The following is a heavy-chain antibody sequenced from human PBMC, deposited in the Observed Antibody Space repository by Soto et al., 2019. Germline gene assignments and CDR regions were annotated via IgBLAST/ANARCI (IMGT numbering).Heavy chain of an antibody. V-gene: IGHV1-18*01. Sequence: ASVKVSCKASGYTFTSYGISWVRQAPGQGLEWMGWISAYNGNTNYAQKLQGRVTMTTDTSTSIAYMELRSLRSDDTAVYYCARDFNSIRVYYYDSSGYYQDDVFDIWGQGTMVTVSS. D-gene: IGHD3-22*01. J-gene: IGHJ3*02. CDR2: ISAYNGNT. CDR3: ARDFNSIRVYYYDSSGYYQDDVFDI. CDR1: GYTFTSYG.